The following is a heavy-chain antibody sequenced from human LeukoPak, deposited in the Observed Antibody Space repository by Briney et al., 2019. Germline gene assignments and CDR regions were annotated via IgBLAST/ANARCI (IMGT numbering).Heavy chain of an antibody. CDR3: AELGITMIGGV. CDR1: GFTFSSYA. V-gene: IGHV3-23*03. D-gene: IGHD3-10*02. CDR2: IYSGGST. J-gene: IGHJ6*04. Sequence: GGSLRLSCAASGFTFSSYAMTWVRQAPGKGLEWVSVIYSGGSTYYADSVKGRFTISRDNAKNSLYLQMNSLRAEDTAVYYCAELGITMIGGVWGKGTTVTISS.